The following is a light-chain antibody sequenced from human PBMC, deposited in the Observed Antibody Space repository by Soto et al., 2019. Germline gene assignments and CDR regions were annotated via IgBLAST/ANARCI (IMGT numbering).Light chain of an antibody. CDR3: GADNGSGSNFVWV. CDR1: SGYSNDK. J-gene: IGLJ2*01. CDR2: VGTGGIVG. V-gene: IGLV9-49*01. Sequence: QSVLTQPPSASASLGASVTLTCTLSSGYSNDKVDWYQQRPGKGPRFVMRVGTGGIVGSKGDGIPDRFSVLGSGLNRYLTIKNIQEEDESDYHCGADNGSGSNFVWVFGGGTKLTVL.